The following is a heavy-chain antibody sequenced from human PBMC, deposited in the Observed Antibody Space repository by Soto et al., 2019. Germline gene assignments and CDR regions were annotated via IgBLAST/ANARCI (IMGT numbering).Heavy chain of an antibody. CDR2: LYDLDGS. CDR3: ATWHELEHAYDV. J-gene: IGHJ3*01. CDR1: GFTISGKKY. V-gene: IGHV3-53*01. Sequence: DVQLVESGGGLIQPGESLRLSCAAFGFTISGKKYVAWVRQAPGKGLEWVSALYDLDGSFYAASVKGRFTTSSDSSKTTVYLQMNDLRPDDTAVYYCATWHELEHAYDVWGQGTTVTGSS. D-gene: IGHD1-1*01.